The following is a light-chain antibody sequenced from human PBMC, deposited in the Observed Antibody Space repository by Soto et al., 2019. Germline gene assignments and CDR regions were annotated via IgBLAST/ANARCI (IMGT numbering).Light chain of an antibody. J-gene: IGKJ2*01. Sequence: DIQMTQSPSSLSASVGDRVTLTCRASQSISSYLNWYQQKPGKAPKLLIYAASSLQSGGPSRFSSCGSGTDLTPTISSVQPEAVATYYGQQSYSTPPTFGQGTKLEIK. CDR2: AAS. V-gene: IGKV1-39*01. CDR3: QQSYSTPPT. CDR1: QSISSY.